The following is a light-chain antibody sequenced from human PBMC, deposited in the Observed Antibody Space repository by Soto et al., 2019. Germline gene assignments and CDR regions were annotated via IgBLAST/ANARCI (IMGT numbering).Light chain of an antibody. CDR1: QSISSY. CDR3: QQSYGTHRT. CDR2: GAS. V-gene: IGKV1-39*01. Sequence: DIQMTQSPSSLSASVGDRVTITCRASQSISSYINWYQLKPGKAPNLLIYGASNLQGGAPSRFSGSGSGTDFTLTISSLHPEDFATYYCQQSYGTHRTFGQGTKVDIK. J-gene: IGKJ1*01.